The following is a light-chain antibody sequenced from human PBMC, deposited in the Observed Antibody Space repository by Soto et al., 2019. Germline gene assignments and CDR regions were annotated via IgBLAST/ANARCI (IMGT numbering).Light chain of an antibody. CDR2: GAS. V-gene: IGKV1D-12*01. CDR1: QNIRFW. CDR3: QQSPSFPLT. J-gene: IGKJ4*01. Sequence: DIQMTQSPSFVSASIGDRLTITCRASQNIRFWLAWYQQQPGKAPKSLIRGASSLQPGVPSRFSGSGSGTDFTLTITSLQPEDFATYYCQQSPSFPLTFGGGTKVDIK.